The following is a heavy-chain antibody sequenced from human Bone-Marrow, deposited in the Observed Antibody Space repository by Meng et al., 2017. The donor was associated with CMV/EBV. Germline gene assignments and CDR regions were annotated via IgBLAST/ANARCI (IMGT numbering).Heavy chain of an antibody. CDR2: IYYSGST. J-gene: IGHJ4*02. CDR1: RSVSSGSYY. D-gene: IGHD3-3*01. Sequence: RSVSSGSYYWSWIRQPPGKGLEWIGYIYYSGSTNYNPSLKSRVTISVDTSKNQFSLKLSSVTAADTAVYYCASLRYDFWSGYSDYWGREPWSPSPQ. CDR3: ASLRYDFWSGYSDY. V-gene: IGHV4-61*01.